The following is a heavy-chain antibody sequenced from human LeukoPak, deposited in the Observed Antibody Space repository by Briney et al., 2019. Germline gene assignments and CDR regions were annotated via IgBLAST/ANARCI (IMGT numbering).Heavy chain of an antibody. D-gene: IGHD3-22*01. CDR3: ATDWGGSLVSYYDSSGYYYS. Sequence: GASVKVSCKVSGYTLTELSMHWVRQAPGKGLEWMGGFDPEDGETIYAQRFQGRVTMTEDTSTDTAYMELSSLRSEDTAVYYCATDWGGSLVSYYDSSGYYYSWGQGTLVTVSS. CDR2: FDPEDGET. V-gene: IGHV1-24*01. CDR1: GYTLTELS. J-gene: IGHJ4*02.